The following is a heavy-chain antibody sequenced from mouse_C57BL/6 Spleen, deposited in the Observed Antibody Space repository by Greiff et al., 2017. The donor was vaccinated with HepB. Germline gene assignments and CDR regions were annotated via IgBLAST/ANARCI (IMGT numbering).Heavy chain of an antibody. CDR3: TRGQLRLESWNAMDY. CDR1: GFTFSSYA. J-gene: IGHJ4*01. Sequence: EVKLMESGEGLVKPGGSLKLSCAASGFTFSSYAMSWVRQTPEKRLEWVAYISSGGDYIYDADTVKGRFTISRDNARNTLYLQMSSLKSEDTAMYYCTRGQLRLESWNAMDYWGQGTSVTVSS. D-gene: IGHD3-2*02. CDR2: ISSGGDYI. V-gene: IGHV5-9-1*02.